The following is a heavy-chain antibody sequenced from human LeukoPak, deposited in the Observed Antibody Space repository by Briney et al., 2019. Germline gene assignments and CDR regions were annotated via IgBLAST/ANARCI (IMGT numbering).Heavy chain of an antibody. CDR3: AKDFVSYYTY. Sequence: GGSLRLSCTASGFTFSNYAMTWVRQAPGQGLEWVSAINHSGGRTYYADSVKGRFTISRDNYENALYLQMNSLRAEDTAIYYCAKDFVSYYTYWGQGTLVTVSS. CDR1: GFTFSNYA. D-gene: IGHD3-10*01. J-gene: IGHJ4*02. V-gene: IGHV3-23*01. CDR2: INHSGGRT.